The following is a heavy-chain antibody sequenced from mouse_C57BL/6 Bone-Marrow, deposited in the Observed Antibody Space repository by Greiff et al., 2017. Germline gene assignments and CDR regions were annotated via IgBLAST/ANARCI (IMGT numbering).Heavy chain of an antibody. CDR3: AGERGGGWLLRYVDV. CDR1: GYTFSDYY. J-gene: IGHJ1*03. V-gene: IGHV5-16*01. Sequence: DVKLVESEGGLVQPGSSMKLSCTASGYTFSDYYMAWVRQVPEKGLEWVANINYDGSSTNYLDSLKSRFILTRDNAKNILYLQMSSLKSEDTATYYCAGERGGGWLLRYVDVWGTGTTVTVTS. D-gene: IGHD2-3*01. CDR2: INYDGSST.